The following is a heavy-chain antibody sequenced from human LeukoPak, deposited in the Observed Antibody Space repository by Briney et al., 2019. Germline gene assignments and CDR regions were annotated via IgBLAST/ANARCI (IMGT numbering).Heavy chain of an antibody. J-gene: IGHJ6*03. CDR3: ARGRRSVRAYYYYYYMDV. D-gene: IGHD3-10*01. CDR2: MNPNSGNT. Sequence: ASVKVSCKASGYTFTSYDINWVRQATGQGLEWMGWMNPNSGNTGYAQKFQGRVTMTRNTSISTAYMELSSLRSEDTAAYYCARGRRSVRAYYYYYYMDVWGKGTTVTISS. CDR1: GYTFTSYD. V-gene: IGHV1-8*01.